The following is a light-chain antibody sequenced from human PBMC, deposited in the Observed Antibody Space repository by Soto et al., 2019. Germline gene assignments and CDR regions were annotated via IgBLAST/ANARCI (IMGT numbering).Light chain of an antibody. V-gene: IGKV1-33*01. CDR3: QHYSNRPPFT. CDR2: GAS. Sequence: DIQMTQSPSSLSASVGARVSITCQASEDIRTSLSWFQHKPGRAPKLLIYGASYLETGVPSRFRGSGSGTDFTLTISSLPPEDIAAYYCQHYSNRPPFTFGPGTIVDVK. J-gene: IGKJ3*01. CDR1: EDIRTS.